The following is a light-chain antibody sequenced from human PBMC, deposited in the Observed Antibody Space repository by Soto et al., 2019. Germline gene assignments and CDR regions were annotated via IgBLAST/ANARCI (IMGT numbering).Light chain of an antibody. V-gene: IGKV3-11*01. J-gene: IGKJ3*01. CDR2: DAS. CDR1: QSVSSY. Sequence: EIVLTQSPATLSLSPGERVTLSCRASQSVSSYLAWYQQKPGQAPRLLIYDASNRAAGIPARFSGSGSGTDFTLTISSLEPEDFAIYYCQQRSDWPPLTFGPGTKVDVK. CDR3: QQRSDWPPLT.